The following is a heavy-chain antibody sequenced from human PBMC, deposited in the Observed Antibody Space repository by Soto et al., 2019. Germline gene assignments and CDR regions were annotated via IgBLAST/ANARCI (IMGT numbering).Heavy chain of an antibody. J-gene: IGHJ4*02. CDR1: GGSFSGYY. Sequence: QVQLQQWGAGLLKPSETLSLTCAVYGGSFSGYYWCWIRQPPGKGLEWIGEINHSGSTNYNPSLKSRVTISVDSSKNQFSLKRISVTAADTAVYYCARGRYYYDSSGYSKRPRYYFDYWGQGTLVTVSS. CDR3: ARGRYYYDSSGYSKRPRYYFDY. D-gene: IGHD3-22*01. V-gene: IGHV4-34*01. CDR2: INHSGST.